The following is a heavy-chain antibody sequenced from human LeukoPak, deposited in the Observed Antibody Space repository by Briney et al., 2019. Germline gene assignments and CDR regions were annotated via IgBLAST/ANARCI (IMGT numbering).Heavy chain of an antibody. J-gene: IGHJ4*02. CDR2: IYYSGST. CDR3: ARHYYDSSGYYPPGFDY. D-gene: IGHD3-22*01. CDR1: GGSISSYY. Sequence: SETLSLTCTVSGGSISSYYWRWIRQPPGKGLEWIGYIYYSGSTNYNPSLKSRVTISVDTSKNQFSLKLSSVTAADTAVYYCARHYYDSSGYYPPGFDYWGQGTLVTVSS. V-gene: IGHV4-59*08.